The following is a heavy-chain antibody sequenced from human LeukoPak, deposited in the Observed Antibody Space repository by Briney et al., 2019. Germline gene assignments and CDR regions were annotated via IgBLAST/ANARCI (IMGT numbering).Heavy chain of an antibody. Sequence: GGSLRLSCAASGFTFSSYAMHWVRQAPGKGLEWVAVISYDGSNKYYADSVKGRFTISRDNSKNTLYLQMNSLRAEDTAVYYCARDTEQWLVPWNYFDYWGQGTLVTVSS. J-gene: IGHJ4*02. D-gene: IGHD6-19*01. CDR1: GFTFSSYA. CDR2: ISYDGSNK. V-gene: IGHV3-30-3*01. CDR3: ARDTEQWLVPWNYFDY.